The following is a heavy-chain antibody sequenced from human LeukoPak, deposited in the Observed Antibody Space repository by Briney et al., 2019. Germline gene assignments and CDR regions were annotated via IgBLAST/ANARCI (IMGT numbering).Heavy chain of an antibody. V-gene: IGHV4-39*01. CDR3: ARPKVGATRGFDY. CDR1: GGSISSSSYY. CDR2: IYYSGST. J-gene: IGHJ4*02. Sequence: PSETLSLTCTVSGGSISSSSYYWGWIRQPPGKGLEWIGSIYYSGSTYYNPSLKSRVTVSVDTSKNQFSLKLTSVTAADTAVYYCARPKVGATRGFDYWGQETLVTVSS. D-gene: IGHD1-26*01.